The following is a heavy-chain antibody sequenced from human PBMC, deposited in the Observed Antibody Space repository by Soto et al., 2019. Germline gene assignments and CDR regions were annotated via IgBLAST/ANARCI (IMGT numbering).Heavy chain of an antibody. D-gene: IGHD2-2*01. V-gene: IGHV3-30*18. CDR3: AKDNCISTSCYRLYNWFDP. CDR2: ISYGGSNK. CDR1: YG. J-gene: IGHJ5*02. Sequence: YGMHWVRQAPGKGLEWVAVISYGGSNKYYADSVKGRFTISRDNSKNTLYLQMNNLRAEDTAVYYCAKDNCISTSCYRLYNWFDPWGQGTRVTVSS.